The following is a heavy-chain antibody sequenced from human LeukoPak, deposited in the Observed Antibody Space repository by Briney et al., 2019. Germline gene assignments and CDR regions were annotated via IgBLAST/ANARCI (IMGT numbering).Heavy chain of an antibody. Sequence: PGGSLRPSCAASGFTFSSYSMNWVRQAPGKGLEWVSYISSSSSTIYYADSVKGRFTISRDNAKNSLYLQMNSLRAEDTAVYYCARVWYYYGSGTFDYWGQGTLVTVSS. CDR1: GFTFSSYS. CDR2: ISSSSSTI. CDR3: ARVWYYYGSGTFDY. J-gene: IGHJ4*02. V-gene: IGHV3-48*01. D-gene: IGHD3-10*01.